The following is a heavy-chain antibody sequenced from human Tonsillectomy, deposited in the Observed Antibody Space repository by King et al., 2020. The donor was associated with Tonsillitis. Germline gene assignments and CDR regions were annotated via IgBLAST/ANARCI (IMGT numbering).Heavy chain of an antibody. D-gene: IGHD3-10*01. Sequence: VQLVESGGGLVQPGGSLRLSCAASGFTFSSYEMNWVRQAPGKGLEWVSYIISSGDTIYYADSVKGRFTISRDKAKNSLYLQMNSRRGEDTAVYYCARVSVVRGIYYYYYYMDVWGKGTTVTVSS. CDR2: IISSGDTI. J-gene: IGHJ6*03. CDR3: ARVSVVRGIYYYYYYMDV. CDR1: GFTFSSYE. V-gene: IGHV3-48*03.